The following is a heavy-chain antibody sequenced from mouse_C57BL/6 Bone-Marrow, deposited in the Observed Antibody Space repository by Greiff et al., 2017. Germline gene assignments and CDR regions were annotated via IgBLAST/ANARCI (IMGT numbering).Heavy chain of an antibody. CDR1: GYTFTDYY. Sequence: VQLKESGPVLVKPGASVKMSCKASGYTFTDYYMNWVKQSHGKSLEWIGDINPNNGGTLYNQKFKGKATLTVDKSSSTAYMELRSLTSEDTAVYYCPIVPNITTVEDYFDYWGQGTTLTVSS. J-gene: IGHJ2*01. D-gene: IGHD1-1*01. CDR2: INPNNGGT. V-gene: IGHV1-18*01. CDR3: PIVPNITTVEDYFDY.